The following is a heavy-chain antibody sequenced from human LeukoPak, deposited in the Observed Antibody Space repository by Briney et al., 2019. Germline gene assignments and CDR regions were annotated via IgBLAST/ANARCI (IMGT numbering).Heavy chain of an antibody. Sequence: GGSLRLSCAASGFTFSSYWMSWVRQAPGKGLEWVANIKQDGSEKYYVDSVKGRFTISRDNAKNSLYLQMNSLRAEDTAVYYCARATDRGHDFWSGYYIPRHFDYWGQGTLVTVSS. CDR1: GFTFSSYW. J-gene: IGHJ4*02. CDR2: IKQDGSEK. CDR3: ARATDRGHDFWSGYYIPRHFDY. D-gene: IGHD3-3*01. V-gene: IGHV3-7*01.